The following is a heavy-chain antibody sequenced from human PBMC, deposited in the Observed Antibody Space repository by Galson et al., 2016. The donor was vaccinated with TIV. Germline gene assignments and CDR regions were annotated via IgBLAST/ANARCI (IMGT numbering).Heavy chain of an antibody. D-gene: IGHD1-7*01. J-gene: IGHJ6*03. CDR2: ISSSGDNK. CDR1: GFTFSDYF. CDR3: ARERRYDWNFFYYYYRYG. Sequence: SLRLSCAASGFTFSDYFMTWIRQAPGKGLEWVSYISSSGDNKYYADSVKGRFTISRDNAKNSLYLQLNNLRAEDTAVYFCARERRYDWNFFYYYYRYGWGKGTTVTVSS. V-gene: IGHV3-11*01.